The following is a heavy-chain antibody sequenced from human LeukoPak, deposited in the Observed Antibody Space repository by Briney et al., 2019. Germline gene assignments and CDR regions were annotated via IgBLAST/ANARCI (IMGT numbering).Heavy chain of an antibody. Sequence: SQTLSLTCTVSGGSISSGSYYWSWIRQPAGKGLEWIGRIYTSGSTNYNPSLKSRVTISVDTSKNQFSLKLSSVTAADTAVYYCARGGIAARRDFDYWGQGTLVTVSS. D-gene: IGHD6-6*01. J-gene: IGHJ4*02. CDR2: IYTSGST. V-gene: IGHV4-61*02. CDR3: ARGGIAARRDFDY. CDR1: GGSISSGSYY.